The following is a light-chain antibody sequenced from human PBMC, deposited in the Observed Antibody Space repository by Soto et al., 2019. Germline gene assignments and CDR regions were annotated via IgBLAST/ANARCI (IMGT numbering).Light chain of an antibody. J-gene: IGKJ4*01. CDR3: QQYESYPLT. CDR2: EAS. CDR1: QSINRW. Sequence: DIQMTPSPYTLSASVGDRVTITCWASQSINRWLAWYQQKPGKAPNLLIYEASSLDSGVPSRFSGSGSGAEFTLTISSLQPDDFATYYCQQYESYPLTFGGGTRVEIK. V-gene: IGKV1-5*03.